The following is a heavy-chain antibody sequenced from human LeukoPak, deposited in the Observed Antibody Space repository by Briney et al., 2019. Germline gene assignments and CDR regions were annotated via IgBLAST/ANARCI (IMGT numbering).Heavy chain of an antibody. CDR2: ISSSSSYI. CDR1: GFTFSSYS. CDR3: ASGGSGKIFDYYYGMDV. V-gene: IGHV3-21*01. D-gene: IGHD3-16*01. Sequence: GGSLRLSCAASGFTFSSYSMNWVRQAPGKGLEWVSPISSSSSYIYYADSVKGRFTISRDNAKNSLYLQMNSLRAEDTAVYYCASGGSGKIFDYYYGMDVWGQGTTVTVSS. J-gene: IGHJ6*02.